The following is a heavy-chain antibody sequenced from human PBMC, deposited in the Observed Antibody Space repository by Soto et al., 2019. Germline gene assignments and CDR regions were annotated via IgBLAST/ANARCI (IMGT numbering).Heavy chain of an antibody. CDR2: IYYSGST. CDR3: ARSFGGYDPNWFDP. Sequence: QVQLQESGPVLVKPSQTLSLTCTVSGGTISSGGYYWSWILQHPGKGLEWIGYIYYSGSTYYNPSLKSRVTISVDTSKNQFSLKLSSVTAADTAVYYCARSFGGYDPNWFDPWGQGTLVTVSS. V-gene: IGHV4-31*03. J-gene: IGHJ5*02. D-gene: IGHD5-12*01. CDR1: GGTISSGGYY.